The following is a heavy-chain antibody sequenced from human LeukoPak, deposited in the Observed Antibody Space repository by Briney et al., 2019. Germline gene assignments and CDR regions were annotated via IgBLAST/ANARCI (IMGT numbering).Heavy chain of an antibody. CDR1: GFTFSDHY. J-gene: IGHJ3*02. V-gene: IGHV3-72*01. D-gene: IGHD6-13*01. Sequence: PGGSLRLSCAASGFTFSDHYMDWIRQAPGKGLEWVGLTRNKANSYTTEYAASVKGSFTISRDDSKNSLYLQMSSLKTEDTAVYYCARVGRAITAAGFGAFDIWGQRAMVIVSS. CDR3: ARVGRAITAAGFGAFDI. CDR2: TRNKANSYTT.